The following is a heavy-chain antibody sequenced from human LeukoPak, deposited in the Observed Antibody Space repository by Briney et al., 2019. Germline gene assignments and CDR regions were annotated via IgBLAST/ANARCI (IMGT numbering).Heavy chain of an antibody. D-gene: IGHD3-10*01. CDR2: IDHSGRT. V-gene: IGHV4-34*01. CDR1: GGSCSRPF. CDR3: ARAERRINLARGVFGSHFDS. J-gene: IGHJ5*01. Sequence: PSETLSRTCAVSGGSCSRPFWSWIRQTPGKGLEWIGEIDHSGRTDYNPSLEGRVTMSVDTSKNQFSLRLTSVTAADTAVYFCARAERRINLARGVFGSHFDSWGQGTLVSVSS.